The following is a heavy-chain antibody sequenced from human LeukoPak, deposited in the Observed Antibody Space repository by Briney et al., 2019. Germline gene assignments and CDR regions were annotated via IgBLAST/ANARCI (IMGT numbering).Heavy chain of an antibody. J-gene: IGHJ5*02. Sequence: GGSLRLSCAASGFTFSSYGMNWVRQAPGKGLEWVSSISSSSSYIYYADSVKGRFTISRDNAKNSLYLQMNSLRAEDTAVYYCARDVLEWLLPMNWFDPWGQGTLVTVSS. CDR2: ISSSSSYI. V-gene: IGHV3-21*01. CDR1: GFTFSSYG. D-gene: IGHD3-3*01. CDR3: ARDVLEWLLPMNWFDP.